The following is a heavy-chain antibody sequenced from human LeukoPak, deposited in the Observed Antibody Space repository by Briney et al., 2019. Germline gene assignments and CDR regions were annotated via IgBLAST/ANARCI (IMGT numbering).Heavy chain of an antibody. V-gene: IGHV1-8*01. CDR1: GYTFTSYD. D-gene: IGHD6-13*01. J-gene: IGHJ5*02. CDR2: MNPNSGNT. Sequence: ASVKVSCKASGYTFTSYDINWVRQATGQGLEWMGWMNPNSGNTGYAQEFQGRVTMTRNTSISTAYMELSSLRSEDTAVYYCAGFSSSWSRVAYNWFDPWGQGTLVTVSS. CDR3: AGFSSSWSRVAYNWFDP.